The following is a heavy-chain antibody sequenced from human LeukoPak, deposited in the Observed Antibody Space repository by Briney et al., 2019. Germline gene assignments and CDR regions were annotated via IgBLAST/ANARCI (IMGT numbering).Heavy chain of an antibody. D-gene: IGHD1-20*01. CDR2: IYSGGST. CDR3: ASPLTVTTNEEDAFDI. V-gene: IGHV3-66*01. Sequence: GGSLRLSCAASGFTVSSNYMSWVRQAPGKGLEWVSVIYSGGSTYYADSVRGRFTISRDNSKNTLYLQMNSLRAGDTAVYYCASPLTVTTNEEDAFDIWGQGTMVTVSS. J-gene: IGHJ3*02. CDR1: GFTVSSNY.